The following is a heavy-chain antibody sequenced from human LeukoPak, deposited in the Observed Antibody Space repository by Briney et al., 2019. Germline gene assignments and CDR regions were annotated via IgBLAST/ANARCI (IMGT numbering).Heavy chain of an antibody. D-gene: IGHD3-9*01. J-gene: IGHJ3*02. CDR2: IKQDGTEK. Sequence: PGGSLRLSCAASGFTFSSYWMTWVRQAPGKGLEWVANIKQDGTEKYYVDPVKGRFTISRDNSKNTLYLQMNSLRAEDTAVYYCALERWGPYYDILTGYQGAFDIWGQGTMVTVSS. CDR3: ALERWGPYYDILTGYQGAFDI. CDR1: GFTFSSYW. V-gene: IGHV3-7*03.